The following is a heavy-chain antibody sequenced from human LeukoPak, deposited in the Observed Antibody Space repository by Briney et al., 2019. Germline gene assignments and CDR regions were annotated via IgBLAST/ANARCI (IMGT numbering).Heavy chain of an antibody. J-gene: IGHJ4*02. V-gene: IGHV3-23*01. Sequence: GGSLRLSCAASGFTFSSYAMSWVRQAPGKGLEWVSAISGSGGSTYYADSVKGRFTISRDNSKNTLYLQMNSLRAEDTAVYYCAKDAREYYYDSRVPGGDYWGQGTLVTVSS. CDR1: GFTFSSYA. CDR3: AKDAREYYYDSRVPGGDY. D-gene: IGHD3-22*01. CDR2: ISGSGGST.